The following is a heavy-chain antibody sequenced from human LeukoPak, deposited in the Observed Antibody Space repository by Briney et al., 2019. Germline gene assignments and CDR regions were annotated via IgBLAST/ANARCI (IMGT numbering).Heavy chain of an antibody. Sequence: GRSLRLSCAVSGFTFTSYAMHWVRQAPGKGREWVAVISYDGSNKYYADSVKGRFTISRDNSNNTLYLQMSSLRAEDTAVYYCARTPIAARQIDYWGQGTLVTVSS. J-gene: IGHJ4*02. CDR2: ISYDGSNK. D-gene: IGHD6-6*01. CDR1: GFTFTSYA. CDR3: ARTPIAARQIDY. V-gene: IGHV3-30-3*01.